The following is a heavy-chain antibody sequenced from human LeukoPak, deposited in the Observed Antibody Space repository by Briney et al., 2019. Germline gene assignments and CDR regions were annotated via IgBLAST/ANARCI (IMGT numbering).Heavy chain of an antibody. V-gene: IGHV4-39*02. CDR1: GGSISTSSYY. D-gene: IGHD3-10*01. CDR3: AGEVLTYFYGSGNYYNVHY. J-gene: IGHJ4*02. Sequence: SETLSLTCTVSGGSISTSSYYWGWVRQPPGKGLEWIGNIFYSGSTYYNPSLKSRVTISVDTSKNQFSLKLSSVTAADTAVYYCAGEVLTYFYGSGNYYNVHYWGQGTLVTVSS. CDR2: IFYSGST.